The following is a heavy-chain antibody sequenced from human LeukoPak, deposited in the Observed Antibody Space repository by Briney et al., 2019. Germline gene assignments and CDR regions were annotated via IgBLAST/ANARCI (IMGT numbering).Heavy chain of an antibody. J-gene: IGHJ5*02. Sequence: ASVKVSCKASGYTFTSYGISWVRQAPGQGLEWMGWINTNTGNPTYAQGFTGRFVFSLDTSVSTAYLQISSLKAEDTAVYYCARDLYDFWSGYYWWFDPWGQGTLVTVSS. CDR2: INTNTGNP. D-gene: IGHD3-3*01. CDR1: GYTFTSYG. V-gene: IGHV7-4-1*02. CDR3: ARDLYDFWSGYYWWFDP.